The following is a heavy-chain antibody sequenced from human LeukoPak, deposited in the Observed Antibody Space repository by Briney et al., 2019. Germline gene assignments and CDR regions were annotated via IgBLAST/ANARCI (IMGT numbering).Heavy chain of an antibody. D-gene: IGHD3-16*01. Sequence: SETLSLTCTVSGGSISSYYWSWIRQPPGKGLEWIGYIYYSGSTNCNPSLKSRVTISVDTSKNQFSLKLSSVTAADTAVYYCARYPLGVRGGDWYFDLWGRGTLVTVSS. CDR1: GGSISSYY. V-gene: IGHV4-59*01. CDR2: IYYSGST. J-gene: IGHJ2*01. CDR3: ARYPLGVRGGDWYFDL.